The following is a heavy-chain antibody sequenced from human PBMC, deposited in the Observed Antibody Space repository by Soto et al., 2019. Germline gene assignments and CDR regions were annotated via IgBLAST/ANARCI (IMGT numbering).Heavy chain of an antibody. D-gene: IGHD2-2*01. Sequence: GGSLRLSCAASGFTFSSYAMSWVRQAPGKGLEWVSAISGSGGSTYYADSVKGRFTISRDNSKNTLYLQMNSLRAEDTAVYYCAKYSPQGYCSSTSCLPRSSPTSRCYYYNGIDVWDQGTTVTVPS. CDR3: AKYSPQGYCSSTSCLPRSSPTSRCYYYNGIDV. CDR1: GFTFSSYA. V-gene: IGHV3-23*01. J-gene: IGHJ6*02. CDR2: ISGSGGST.